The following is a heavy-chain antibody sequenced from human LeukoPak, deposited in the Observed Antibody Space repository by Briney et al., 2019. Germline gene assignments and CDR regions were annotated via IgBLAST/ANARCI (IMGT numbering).Heavy chain of an antibody. CDR2: MNPYSGRA. D-gene: IGHD6-6*01. CDR3: TRTNPQLGRRDFFDL. Sequence: ASVEVSCRASEYTFNDYYIHWVRQAPGQGLEWMGWMNPYSGRADSAQKFQGRVTMTSDTSISTAYMDLTSLTSDDTAVYYCTRTNPQLGRRDFFDLWGQGTLVIVSS. V-gene: IGHV1-2*02. J-gene: IGHJ4*02. CDR1: EYTFNDYY.